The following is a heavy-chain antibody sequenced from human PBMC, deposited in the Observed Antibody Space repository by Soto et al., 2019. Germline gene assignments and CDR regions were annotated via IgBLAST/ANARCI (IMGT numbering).Heavy chain of an antibody. CDR2: IKSDGSDK. V-gene: IGHV3-7*01. CDR3: ATTARLLSY. Sequence: AGGALRVSCAASGFPLSNYFMSGVRQAPGKGLEWVANIKSDGSDKYYVDSVKGRFTISRDNAKNSLYLQMNSLRAEDTAVYYCATTARLLSYWGQGALVTVSS. J-gene: IGHJ4*02. D-gene: IGHD6-6*01. CDR1: GFPLSNYF.